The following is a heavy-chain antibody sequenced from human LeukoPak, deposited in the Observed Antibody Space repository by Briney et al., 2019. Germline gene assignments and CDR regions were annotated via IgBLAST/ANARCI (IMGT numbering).Heavy chain of an antibody. CDR2: INPNSGGT. CDR3: ARELATVTTLVFDY. D-gene: IGHD4-17*01. J-gene: IGHJ4*02. V-gene: IGHV1-2*02. Sequence: ASVKVSCKASGYTFTGYYMHWVRQAPGQRLEWMGWINPNSGGTNYAQKFQGRVTMTRDTSISTAYMELSRLRSDDTAVYYCARELATVTTLVFDYWGQGTLVTVSS. CDR1: GYTFTGYY.